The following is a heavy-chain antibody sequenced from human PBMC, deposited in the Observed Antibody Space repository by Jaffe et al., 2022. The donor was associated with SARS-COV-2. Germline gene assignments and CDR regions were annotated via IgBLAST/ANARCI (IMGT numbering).Heavy chain of an antibody. CDR3: TTELGSTAMAFVDY. D-gene: IGHD5-18*01. CDR2: IKSKTDGGTT. V-gene: IGHV3-15*01. J-gene: IGHJ4*02. Sequence: EVQLVESGGGLVKPGGSLRLSCAASGFTFSNAWMSWVRQAPGKGLEWVGRIKSKTDGGTTDYAAPVKGRFTISRDDSKNTLYLQMNSLKTEDTAVYYCTTELGSTAMAFVDYWGQGTLVTVSS. CDR1: GFTFSNAW.